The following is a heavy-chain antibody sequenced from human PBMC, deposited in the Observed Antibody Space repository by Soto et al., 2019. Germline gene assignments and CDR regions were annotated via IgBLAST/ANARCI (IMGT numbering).Heavy chain of an antibody. CDR2: INIDGSSI. CDR1: GFTVSSYW. CDR3: IRGRSGWNAVDV. D-gene: IGHD6-19*01. J-gene: IGHJ6*02. Sequence: EEQLVESGGGLVQPGGSLRLSCTASGFTVSSYWTHWVRQAPGKGLEWVSRINIDGSSITYPDSMKGRFTMSRDNAKNTLYLQMNSLRADDTAVCYCIRGRSGWNAVDVWGQGTTVIVS. V-gene: IGHV3-74*03.